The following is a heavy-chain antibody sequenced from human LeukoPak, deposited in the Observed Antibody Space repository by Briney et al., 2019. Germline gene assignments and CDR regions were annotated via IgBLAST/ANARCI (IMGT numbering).Heavy chain of an antibody. J-gene: IGHJ5*02. V-gene: IGHV4-38-2*02. CDR1: GASINSYY. CDR3: ARVVPAAIGWFDP. CDR2: IYHSGST. D-gene: IGHD2-2*02. Sequence: PSETLSLTCTVSGASINSYYWSWIRQPPGKGLEWIGSIYHSGSTYYNPSLKSRVTISVDTSKNQFSLKLSSVTAADTAVYYCARVVPAAIGWFDPWGQGTLVTVSS.